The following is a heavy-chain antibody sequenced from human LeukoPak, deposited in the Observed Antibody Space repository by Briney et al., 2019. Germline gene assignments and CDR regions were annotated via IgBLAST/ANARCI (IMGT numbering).Heavy chain of an antibody. V-gene: IGHV3-11*01. CDR1: GFTFSDYY. CDR3: AKDILEAGRFFDY. J-gene: IGHJ4*02. D-gene: IGHD6-13*01. CDR2: ISHRVSDV. Sequence: PGGSLRLSCAASGFTFSDYYMSWIRQAPGKGLEWVSYISHRVSDVQYADSVKGRFTISRDNARNSLYLQMNGLRAEDTAVYYCAKDILEAGRFFDYWGLGTLVTVSS.